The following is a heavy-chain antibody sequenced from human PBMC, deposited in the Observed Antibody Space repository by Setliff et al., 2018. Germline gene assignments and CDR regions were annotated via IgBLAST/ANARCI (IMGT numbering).Heavy chain of an antibody. V-gene: IGHV3-23*01. J-gene: IGHJ6*02. CDR3: AKDGYCSSTSCYAARYYYYGMDV. CDR2: ISGSGGNT. D-gene: IGHD2-2*03. Sequence: GGSLRLSCAASGFTFSSYTMSWVRQAPGKGLEWVSAISGSGGNTYYADSVKGRFTISRDNSKNTLYLQMNSLRAEDTAVYYCAKDGYCSSTSCYAARYYYYGMDVWGQGTTVTVSS. CDR1: GFTFSSYT.